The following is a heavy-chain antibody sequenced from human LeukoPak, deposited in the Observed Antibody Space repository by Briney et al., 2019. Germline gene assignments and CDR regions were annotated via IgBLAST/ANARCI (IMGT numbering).Heavy chain of an antibody. CDR2: IYPVDSTT. Sequence: HGESLKISCKGSGYSFTSYWIAWVRRMPGKGLEWMAIIYPVDSTTRYSPSFQGQVTISVDKSISTAYLQWSALKASDTAIYYCAITQYITSFDYWGQGSLVTVSS. D-gene: IGHD6-13*01. J-gene: IGHJ4*02. CDR3: AITQYITSFDY. V-gene: IGHV5-51*01. CDR1: GYSFTSYW.